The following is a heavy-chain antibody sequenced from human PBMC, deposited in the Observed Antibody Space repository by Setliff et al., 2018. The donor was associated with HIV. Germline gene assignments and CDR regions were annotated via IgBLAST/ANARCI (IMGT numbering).Heavy chain of an antibody. V-gene: IGHV1-46*01. Sequence: ASVKVSCKASGYAFTSQFMHWVRQAPGQGLEWMGIISPSGDRTTYAQRFRGRVTMTSDTSKNQFSLKLSSVTAADTAVYYCARAEQLALGDYYYMDVWGKGTTVTVSS. D-gene: IGHD6-6*01. CDR2: ISPSGDRT. CDR3: ARAEQLALGDYYYMDV. J-gene: IGHJ6*03. CDR1: GYAFTSQF.